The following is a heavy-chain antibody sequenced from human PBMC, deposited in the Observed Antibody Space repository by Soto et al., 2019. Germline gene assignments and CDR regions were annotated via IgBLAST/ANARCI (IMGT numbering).Heavy chain of an antibody. J-gene: IGHJ4*02. CDR2: ITAYNNKT. V-gene: IGHV1-18*01. CDR1: GYTFISYG. D-gene: IGHD2-2*01. CDR3: TRGYCTSASCYAFDY. Sequence: QVQLVQSGVEVKKPGASVRVSCKTSGYTFISYGINWLRQAPGQGLEWMGRITAYNNKTNYAQNLQGRVTMTTDTSTSTAYLELRSLRSDDTAVYFCTRGYCTSASCYAFDYWGQGTRVTVSS.